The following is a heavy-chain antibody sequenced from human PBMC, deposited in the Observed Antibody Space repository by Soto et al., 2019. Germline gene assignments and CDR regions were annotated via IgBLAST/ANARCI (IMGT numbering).Heavy chain of an antibody. V-gene: IGHV3-23*01. CDR2: ISGSGGTT. D-gene: IGHD3-3*01. J-gene: IGHJ6*02. Sequence: GGSLRLSCAASGFSFSTYAMSWVRQAPGEGLEWVSTISGSGGTTYYADSVRGRFTISRDNSKNTLFLQMNSLRADHTAIYYCVKDWSGNKCPCMDVWGQGATVTVSS. CDR3: VKDWSGNKCPCMDV. CDR1: GFSFSTYA.